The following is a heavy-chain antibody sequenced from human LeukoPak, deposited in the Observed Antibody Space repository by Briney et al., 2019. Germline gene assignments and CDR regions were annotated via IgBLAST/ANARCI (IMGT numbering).Heavy chain of an antibody. J-gene: IGHJ4*02. CDR3: ASPDYYGSGSYAH. CDR2: IIPIFGTA. D-gene: IGHD3-10*01. V-gene: IGHV1-69*13. CDR1: GGTFSSYA. Sequence: SVKVSCKASGGTFSSYAISWVRQAPGQGLEWMGGIIPIFGTANYAQKFQGRVTITADESTSTAYMELSSLRSEDTAVYYCASPDYYGSGSYAHWGQGTLVTVSS.